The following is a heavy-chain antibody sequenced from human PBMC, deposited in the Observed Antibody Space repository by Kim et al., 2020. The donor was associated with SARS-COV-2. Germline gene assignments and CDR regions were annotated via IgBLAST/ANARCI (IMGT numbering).Heavy chain of an antibody. CDR3: ARGLISYDSSGYPLDY. Sequence: SVKGRFTISRENAKNSLYLQMNSLRAGDTAVYYCARGLISYDSSGYPLDYWGQGTLVTVSS. V-gene: IGHV3-13*01. D-gene: IGHD3-22*01. J-gene: IGHJ4*02.